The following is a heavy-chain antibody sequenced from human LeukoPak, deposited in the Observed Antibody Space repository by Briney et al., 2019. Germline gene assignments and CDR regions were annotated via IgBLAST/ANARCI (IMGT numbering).Heavy chain of an antibody. CDR2: ISSSGGST. CDR1: GFTFSTYA. J-gene: IGHJ4*02. Sequence: QPGGSLRLSCAASGFTFSTYAMSWVRQAPGKGLEWVSAISSSGGSTYYADSVKGRFTISRDNSKNTLYLQMNSLRAEDTAVYYCARDHTVTTAGYWGQGTLVTVSS. CDR3: ARDHTVTTAGY. V-gene: IGHV3-23*01. D-gene: IGHD4-17*01.